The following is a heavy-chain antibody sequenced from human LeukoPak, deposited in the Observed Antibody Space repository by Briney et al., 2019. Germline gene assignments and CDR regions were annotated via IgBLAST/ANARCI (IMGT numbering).Heavy chain of an antibody. CDR2: IYPGDSDT. Sequence: GESLKISCKGSGYTFTSYWIAWVRQMPGKGLEWMGIIYPGDSDTRYSPSFQGQVTISADKSISTAYLQWSSLKASDTAMYYCARANRGSYPGLDYWGQGTLVTVSS. CDR1: GYTFTSYW. J-gene: IGHJ4*02. CDR3: ARANRGSYPGLDY. D-gene: IGHD1-26*01. V-gene: IGHV5-51*01.